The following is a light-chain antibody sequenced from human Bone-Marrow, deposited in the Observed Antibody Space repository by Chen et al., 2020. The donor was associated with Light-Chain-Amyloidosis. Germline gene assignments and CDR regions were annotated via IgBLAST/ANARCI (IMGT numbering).Light chain of an antibody. CDR1: SSNIGINY. CDR2: RNN. V-gene: IGLV1-47*01. Sequence: QSVLTQPPSASGTPGQRVTISCSVASSNIGINYVYWSQHFPRAAPNLLSHRNNQRPSGVPDRFSASKSGNSAFLAISWLRSEDEADYYCAAWDGSLSGYVFGTGTKVIVL. J-gene: IGLJ1*01. CDR3: AAWDGSLSGYV.